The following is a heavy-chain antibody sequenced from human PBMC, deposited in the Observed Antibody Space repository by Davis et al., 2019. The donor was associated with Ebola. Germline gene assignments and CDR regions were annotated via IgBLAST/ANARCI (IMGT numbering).Heavy chain of an antibody. D-gene: IGHD3-10*01. Sequence: PGGSLRLSCAASGFTFSSYAMSWFRQAPGKGLEWVSAISGSGGSTYYADSVKGRFTISRDNSKNTLYLQMNSLRAEDTAVYYCAKDLFVGHIQPQTMVQGVLPHYYYYGMDVWGQGTTVTVSS. J-gene: IGHJ6*02. CDR3: AKDLFVGHIQPQTMVQGVLPHYYYYGMDV. CDR2: ISGSGGST. V-gene: IGHV3-23*01. CDR1: GFTFSSYA.